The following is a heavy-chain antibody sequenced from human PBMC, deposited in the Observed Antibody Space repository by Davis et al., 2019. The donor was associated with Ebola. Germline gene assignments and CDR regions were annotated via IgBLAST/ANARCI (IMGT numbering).Heavy chain of an antibody. CDR2: INPSGGST. V-gene: IGHV1-46*01. J-gene: IGHJ6*02. Sequence: ASVKVSCKASGYTFTSYDINWVRQATGQGLEWMGIINPSGGSTSYAQKFQGRVTITRDTSASTAYMELSSLRSEDTAVYYCARDGVVAANYYYYGMDVWGQGTTVTVSS. CDR1: GYTFTSYD. CDR3: ARDGVVAANYYYYGMDV. D-gene: IGHD2-15*01.